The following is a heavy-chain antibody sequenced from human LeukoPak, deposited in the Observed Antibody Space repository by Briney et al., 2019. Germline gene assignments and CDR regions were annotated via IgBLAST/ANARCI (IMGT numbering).Heavy chain of an antibody. D-gene: IGHD2-2*01. V-gene: IGHV4-39*07. Sequence: SETLSLTCTVSGGSISSSSYYWGWIRQPPGKGLEWIGSIYYSGSTYYNPSLKSRVTISVDTSKNQFSLKLSPVTAADTAVYYCARERGSSTSPLQSNNWFDPWGQGTLVTVSS. CDR2: IYYSGST. CDR1: GGSISSSSYY. CDR3: ARERGSSTSPLQSNNWFDP. J-gene: IGHJ5*02.